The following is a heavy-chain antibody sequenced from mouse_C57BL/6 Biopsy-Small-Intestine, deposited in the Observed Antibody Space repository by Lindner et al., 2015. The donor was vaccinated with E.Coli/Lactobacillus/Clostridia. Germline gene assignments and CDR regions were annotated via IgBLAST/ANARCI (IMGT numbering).Heavy chain of an antibody. J-gene: IGHJ2*01. Sequence: EVQLQESGADLVKPGASVKLSCTASGFNIKDYYIHWVEQKTDQGLEWIGRIDPGDGESKYAPKFQDKATITADTSSNTAYLHLSSLTSEDSAVYYCAREFITTIGYYFDYWGHGTTLTISS. CDR3: AREFITTIGYYFDY. CDR2: IDPGDGES. D-gene: IGHD1-1*01. V-gene: IGHV14-2*01. CDR1: GFNIKDYY.